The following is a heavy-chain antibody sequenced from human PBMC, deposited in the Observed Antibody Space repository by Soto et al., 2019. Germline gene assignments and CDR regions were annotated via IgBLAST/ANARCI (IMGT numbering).Heavy chain of an antibody. J-gene: IGHJ4*02. Sequence: EVQLVESGGGLVQPGGSLRLSCAASGFTFSRYAMHWVRQARGKGLEWVSAIGSAGDTYYPGSVKGRFTISRENAKNSVYLQMNSLRVEDAAVYYCARPIYGDYAFDYWGQGTLVTVSS. V-gene: IGHV3-13*01. CDR2: IGSAGDT. CDR1: GFTFSRYA. CDR3: ARPIYGDYAFDY. D-gene: IGHD4-17*01.